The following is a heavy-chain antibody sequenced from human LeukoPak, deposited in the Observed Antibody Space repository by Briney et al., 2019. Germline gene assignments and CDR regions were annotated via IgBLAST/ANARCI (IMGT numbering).Heavy chain of an antibody. J-gene: IGHJ4*02. CDR2: IKQDGSEK. D-gene: IGHD3-22*01. CDR3: AKGDYYDSSGYSTSHFDY. Sequence: PGGSLRLSCAASGFTFSSYWMSWVRQAPGKGLEWVANIKQDGSEKYYVDSVKGRFTISRDNAKNSLYLQMNSLRVEDTAVYYCAKGDYYDSSGYSTSHFDYWGQGTLVTVSS. V-gene: IGHV3-7*01. CDR1: GFTFSSYW.